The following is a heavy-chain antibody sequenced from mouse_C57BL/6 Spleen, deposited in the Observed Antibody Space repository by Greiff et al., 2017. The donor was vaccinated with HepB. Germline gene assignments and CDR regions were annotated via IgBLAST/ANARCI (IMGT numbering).Heavy chain of an antibody. CDR3: ARGGLWLRREAMDY. Sequence: VHVKQSGPVLVKPGASVKMSCKASGYTFTDYYMNWVKQSHGKSLEWIGVINPYNGGTSYNQKFKGKATLTVDKSSSTAYMELNSLTSEDSAVYYCARGGLWLRREAMDYWGQGTSVTVSS. CDR2: INPYNGGT. V-gene: IGHV1-19*01. D-gene: IGHD2-2*01. J-gene: IGHJ4*01. CDR1: GYTFTDYY.